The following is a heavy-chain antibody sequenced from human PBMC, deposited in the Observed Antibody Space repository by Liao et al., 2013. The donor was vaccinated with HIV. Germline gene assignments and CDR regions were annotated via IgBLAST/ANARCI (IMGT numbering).Heavy chain of an antibody. CDR3: ARENEIHNDAFDI. CDR2: IYDSGSA. Sequence: QLQLQESGSGLVKPSQTLSLTCAVSGGSISIDDYSWSWIRQPPGKGLEWIGYIYDSGSAYYNPSLKSRVTISVDTSKNQFSLKLRSVTAADTAVYYCARENEIHNDAFDIWGQGTMVTVSS. V-gene: IGHV4-30-2*05. J-gene: IGHJ3*02. CDR1: GGSISIDDYS.